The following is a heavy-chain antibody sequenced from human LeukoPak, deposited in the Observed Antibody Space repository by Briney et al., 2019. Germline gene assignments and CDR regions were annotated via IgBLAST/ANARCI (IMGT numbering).Heavy chain of an antibody. J-gene: IGHJ6*02. CDR1: GYSFTSYW. CDR2: IYPGDSDT. Sequence: GESLKISCKGSGYSFTSYWIGWVRQMPGKGLEWMGIIYPGDSDTRYSPSFQGQVTISADKSISTAYLQWSSLKASDTAMYYCARQDEYSSGWYEYYYGMDVWGQGTTVTVSS. D-gene: IGHD6-19*01. V-gene: IGHV5-51*01. CDR3: ARQDEYSSGWYEYYYGMDV.